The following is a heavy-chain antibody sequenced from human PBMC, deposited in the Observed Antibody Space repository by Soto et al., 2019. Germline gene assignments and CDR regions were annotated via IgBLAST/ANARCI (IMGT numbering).Heavy chain of an antibody. CDR1: GDTVLSYYAA. Sequence: QVQLKESGPGLVKPSQTLSVTCDISGDTVLSYYAAWNWIRQSPSRGLEWLGRTYYRSQRRPQWRYDYAVSVSSRINITSVTAKDHCSLQLNSVSPEDTAVYYCARVLNGQWYFVYWGRGTQVTVSS. J-gene: IGHJ4*02. CDR2: TYYRSQRRPQWRY. V-gene: IGHV6-1*01. CDR3: ARVLNGQWYFVY. D-gene: IGHD6-19*01.